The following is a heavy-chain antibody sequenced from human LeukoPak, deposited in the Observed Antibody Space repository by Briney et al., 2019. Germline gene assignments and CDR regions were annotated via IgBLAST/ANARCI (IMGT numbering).Heavy chain of an antibody. CDR3: ASQTTVKYYFDY. V-gene: IGHV3-23*01. D-gene: IGHD4-17*01. CDR2: ISGRGSST. CDR1: GFIFNNYA. Sequence: GGSLRLSCAASGFIFNNYAVSWVRQGPGKGLEWVSSISGRGSSTYYADSVKGRFTISRDNSKNTLYLQLNSLRGEDTAVYYCASQTTVKYYFDYWGQGTLATVSS. J-gene: IGHJ4*02.